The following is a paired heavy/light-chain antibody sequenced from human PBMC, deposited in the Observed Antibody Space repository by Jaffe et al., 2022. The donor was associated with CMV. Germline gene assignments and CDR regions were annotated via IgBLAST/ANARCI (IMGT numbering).Light chain of an antibody. J-gene: IGKJ3*01. V-gene: IGKV3-11*01. CDR1: QSVSSY. Sequence: EIVLTQSPATLSLSPGERATLSCRASQSVSSYLAWYQQKPGQAPRLLIYDASNRATGIPARFSGSGSGTDFTLTISSLEPEDFAVYYCQQRSNWLFTFGPGTKVDIK. CDR2: DAS. CDR3: QQRSNWLFT.
Heavy chain of an antibody. V-gene: IGHV2-5*02. D-gene: IGHD4-17*01. Sequence: QITLKESGPTLVKPTQTLTLTCTFSGFSLSTSGVGVGWIRQPPGKALEWLALIYWDDDKRYSPSLKSRLTITKDTSKNQVVLTMTNMDPVDTATYYCAHSAPMTRGTPATRNDYGDYEWFDPWGQGTLVTVSS. CDR2: IYWDDDK. J-gene: IGHJ5*02. CDR1: GFSLSTSGVG. CDR3: AHSAPMTRGTPATRNDYGDYEWFDP.